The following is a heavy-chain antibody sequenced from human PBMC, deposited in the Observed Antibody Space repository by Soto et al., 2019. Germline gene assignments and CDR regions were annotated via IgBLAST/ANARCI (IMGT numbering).Heavy chain of an antibody. D-gene: IGHD2-2*01. J-gene: IGHJ2*01. CDR3: RIVVVPAAMTRYFDL. V-gene: IGHV3-7*05. Sequence: EVQLVESGGGLVQPGGSLRLSCAASGFTFSSYWMSWVRQAPGKGLEWVANIKQDGSEKYYVDSVKGRFTISRDNAKNSLYLQMNSLRAEDTAVPSARIVVVPAAMTRYFDLWGRGTLVTVSS. CDR2: IKQDGSEK. CDR1: GFTFSSYW.